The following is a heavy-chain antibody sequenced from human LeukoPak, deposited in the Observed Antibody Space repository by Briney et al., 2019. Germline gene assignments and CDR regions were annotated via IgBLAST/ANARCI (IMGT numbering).Heavy chain of an antibody. V-gene: IGHV4-59*08. D-gene: IGHD3-22*01. J-gene: IGHJ4*02. Sequence: SETLSLTCTVSGGSISSYYWSWIRQPPGKGLEWIGYIYCSGGTNYNPSLKSRVTISVDTSKNQFSLKLSSVTAADTAVYYCARQTGPSYYDSSGPIDYWGQGTLVTVSS. CDR2: IYCSGGT. CDR3: ARQTGPSYYDSSGPIDY. CDR1: GGSISSYY.